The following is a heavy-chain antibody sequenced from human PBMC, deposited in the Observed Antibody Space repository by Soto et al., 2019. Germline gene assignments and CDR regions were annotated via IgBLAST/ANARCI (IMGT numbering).Heavy chain of an antibody. V-gene: IGHV3-7*03. CDR2: IKQDGSEK. Sequence: PGGSLRLSCAASGFTFSSYWMSWVRQAPGKGLEWVANIKQDGSEKYYVGSVKGRFTISRDNAKNSLYLQMNSLRAEDTAVYYCATYYYGSGSYYREYYFDYWGQGTLVTVSS. J-gene: IGHJ4*02. D-gene: IGHD3-10*01. CDR3: ATYYYGSGSYYREYYFDY. CDR1: GFTFSSYW.